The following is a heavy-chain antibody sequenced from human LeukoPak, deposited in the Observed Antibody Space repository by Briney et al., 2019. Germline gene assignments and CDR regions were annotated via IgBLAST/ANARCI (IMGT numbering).Heavy chain of an antibody. Sequence: AGGSLRLSCAASGFTFSSYEMNWVRQAPGKGLEWVSYISSSGSTIYYADSVKGRFTISRDNAKNSLYLQMNSLRAEDTAVYYCARGPYYYYGMDVWGQGTTATVSS. V-gene: IGHV3-48*03. CDR3: ARGPYYYYGMDV. CDR1: GFTFSSYE. CDR2: ISSSGSTI. J-gene: IGHJ6*02.